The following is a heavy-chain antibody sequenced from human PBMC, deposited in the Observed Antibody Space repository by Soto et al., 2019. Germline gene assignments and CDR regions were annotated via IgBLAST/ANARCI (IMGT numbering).Heavy chain of an antibody. V-gene: IGHV3-23*01. CDR3: SSDWVLSRITFFGVVITARQLLS. CDR1: GFTFSSYA. CDR2: ISGSGGST. D-gene: IGHD3-3*01. J-gene: IGHJ5*02. Sequence: GGSLRVSCAASGFTFSSYAMSWVRQAPWKGLEWVSAISGSGGSTYYADSVKCRFTISRDNSKNALYLQMNSLRAEDKALYYCSSDWVLSRITFFGVVITARQLLSWAQGNLITVSS.